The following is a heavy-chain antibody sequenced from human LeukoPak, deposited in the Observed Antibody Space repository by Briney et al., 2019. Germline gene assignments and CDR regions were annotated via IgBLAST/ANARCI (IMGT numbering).Heavy chain of an antibody. J-gene: IGHJ4*02. Sequence: GGSLRLSCAASGFTFSSFAMHWVRQAPGKGLEWVAVISYDGSNKYYADSVKGRFTISRDNSKNTLYLQMNSLRAEDTAVYYCARDPPPMVRGVTQDYWGQGTLVTVAS. V-gene: IGHV3-30-3*01. D-gene: IGHD3-10*01. CDR3: ARDPPPMVRGVTQDY. CDR1: GFTFSSFA. CDR2: ISYDGSNK.